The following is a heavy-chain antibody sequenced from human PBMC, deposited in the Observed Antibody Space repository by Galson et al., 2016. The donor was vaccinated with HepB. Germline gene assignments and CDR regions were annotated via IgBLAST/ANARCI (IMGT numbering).Heavy chain of an antibody. D-gene: IGHD6-19*01. Sequence: SLRLSCAASRFIFRFPFRDYAMSWVRQAPGKGLEWVSVVSGSGDSTDYADSVKGRFIISTDNSRNTVYLQMNSLRAEDTAGYYCAKEGVRLTSGWQFDYWGQGTLVTVSS. J-gene: IGHJ4*02. CDR3: AKEGVRLTSGWQFDY. V-gene: IGHV3-23*01. CDR1: RFIFRFPFRDYA. CDR2: VSGSGDST.